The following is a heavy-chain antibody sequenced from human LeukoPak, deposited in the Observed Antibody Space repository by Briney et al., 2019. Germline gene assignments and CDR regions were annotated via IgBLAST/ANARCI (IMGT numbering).Heavy chain of an antibody. CDR3: ARDAGYCSGGSCPTYYFDY. J-gene: IGHJ4*02. Sequence: GGSLRLSCAASGFTVSSNYMSWVRQAPGKGLEGVSVIYSGGSTYYADSVKGRFTISRDNSKNTLYLQMGSLRAEDMAVYYCARDAGYCSGGSCPTYYFDYWGQGTLVTVSS. CDR2: IYSGGST. V-gene: IGHV3-53*05. CDR1: GFTVSSNY. D-gene: IGHD2-15*01.